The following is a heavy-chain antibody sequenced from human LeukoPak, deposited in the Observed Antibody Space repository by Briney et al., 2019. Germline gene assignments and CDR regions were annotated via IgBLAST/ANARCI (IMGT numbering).Heavy chain of an antibody. Sequence: GGSLRLSCAASGFTFSSYAMHWVRQAPGKGLEWVAVISYDGSNKYYADSVKGRFTISRDNSKNTLYLQMNSLRAEDTAVYYCARDNRCSGGSCYLDYWGQGTLVTVSS. J-gene: IGHJ4*02. CDR2: ISYDGSNK. D-gene: IGHD2-15*01. CDR1: GFTFSSYA. V-gene: IGHV3-30-3*01. CDR3: ARDNRCSGGSCYLDY.